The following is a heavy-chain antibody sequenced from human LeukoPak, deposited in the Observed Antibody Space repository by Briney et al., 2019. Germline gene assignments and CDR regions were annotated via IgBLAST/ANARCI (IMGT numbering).Heavy chain of an antibody. J-gene: IGHJ4*02. CDR3: ARVSGYSSRPFDY. Sequence: GGSLRLSCAASGFTFSSYSMNWVRQAPGKGLEWVSSISSSSSYIYYADSVKGRFTISRDNAKNSLYLQMNSLRAEDTAVYYCARVSGYSSRPFDYWGQGTLVTVSS. CDR1: GFTFSSYS. CDR2: ISSSSSYI. D-gene: IGHD6-13*01. V-gene: IGHV3-21*01.